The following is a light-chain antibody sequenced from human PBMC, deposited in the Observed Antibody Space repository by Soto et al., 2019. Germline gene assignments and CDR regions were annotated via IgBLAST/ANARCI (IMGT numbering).Light chain of an antibody. CDR3: TSYTSFSTLRA. V-gene: IGLV2-14*01. CDR1: SSDIETYNY. Sequence: QSALTQPASVSGSPGQSLTISCTGSSSDIETYNYVSWYQQPPGKAPKLIIYEVSNRPSGVSNRFSASKSGKTASLTISVLQAEDEGDYYCTSYTSFSTLRAFGGGTKVTVL. J-gene: IGLJ3*02. CDR2: EVS.